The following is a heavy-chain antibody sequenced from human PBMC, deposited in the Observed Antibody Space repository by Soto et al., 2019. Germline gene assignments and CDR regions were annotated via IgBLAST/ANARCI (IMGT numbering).Heavy chain of an antibody. V-gene: IGHV3-30*18. CDR2: ISYDGSNK. Sequence: GGSLRLSCAASGFTFSSYGMHWVRQAPGKGLEWVAVISYDGSNKYYADSVKGRFTISRDNSKNTLYLQMNSLRAEDTAVYYCAKDDTLGYSSGWYVRNPLDYWGQGTLVTVSS. J-gene: IGHJ4*02. CDR1: GFTFSSYG. D-gene: IGHD6-19*01. CDR3: AKDDTLGYSSGWYVRNPLDY.